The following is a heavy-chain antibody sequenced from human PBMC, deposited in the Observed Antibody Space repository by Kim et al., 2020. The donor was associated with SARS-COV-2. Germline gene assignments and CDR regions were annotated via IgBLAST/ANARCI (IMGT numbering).Heavy chain of an antibody. D-gene: IGHD1-1*01. J-gene: IGHJ3*02. V-gene: IGHV4-59*08. CDR3: ARHLPVATYAFDI. Sequence: YTPSLKSRVTISVDTSKNQFSLKLSSVTAADTAVYYCARHLPVATYAFDIWGQGTMVTVSS.